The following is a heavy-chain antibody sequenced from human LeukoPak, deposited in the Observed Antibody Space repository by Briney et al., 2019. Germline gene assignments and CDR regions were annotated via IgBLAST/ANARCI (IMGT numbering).Heavy chain of an antibody. CDR1: GFTFSTSW. V-gene: IGHV3-7*01. D-gene: IGHD4-23*01. CDR3: ARANYGANSWFDP. J-gene: IGHJ5*02. Sequence: GGSLRLSCAASGFTFSTSWMSWVRQVPGKGLEWVANIKKDGSETYYVDSVKGRFTISRDSAKNSLYLQMNSLRAEDTAVYYCARANYGANSWFDPWGQGTLVTVSS. CDR2: IKKDGSET.